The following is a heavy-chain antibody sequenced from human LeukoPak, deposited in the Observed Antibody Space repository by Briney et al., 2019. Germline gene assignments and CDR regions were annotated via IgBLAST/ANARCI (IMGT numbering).Heavy chain of an antibody. J-gene: IGHJ4*02. Sequence: GGSLRLSCAASGFTVSSNYMSWVRQAPGKGLEWVSVIYSGGSTYYADSVKGRFTISRDNSKNMIYLEMSSLKAEDTAVYYCAKERNLEIAVAGTIFDYWGQGTLVTVSS. CDR1: GFTVSSNY. V-gene: IGHV3-66*01. D-gene: IGHD6-19*01. CDR3: AKERNLEIAVAGTIFDY. CDR2: IYSGGST.